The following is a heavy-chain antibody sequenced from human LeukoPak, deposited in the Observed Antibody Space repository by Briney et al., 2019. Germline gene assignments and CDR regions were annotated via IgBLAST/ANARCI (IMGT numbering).Heavy chain of an antibody. D-gene: IGHD2-15*01. CDR2: ISGSGGSA. V-gene: IGHV3-23*01. CDR3: AKPPTPYCSSGTCYLFDS. CDR1: GFTLSSYG. J-gene: IGHJ4*02. Sequence: AGGSLRLSCAASGFTLSSYGMSWVRQAPGKGLEWVSTISGSGGSAYYADSVKGRLTISRDNTNNTLYLQMNSLRAEDTAVYYCAKPPTPYCSSGTCYLFDSWGQGTLVTVSS.